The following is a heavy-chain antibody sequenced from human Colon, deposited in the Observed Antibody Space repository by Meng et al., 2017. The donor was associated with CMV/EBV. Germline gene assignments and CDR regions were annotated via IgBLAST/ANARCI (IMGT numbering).Heavy chain of an antibody. J-gene: IGHJ4*02. CDR3: ARDGFTYGYYFDY. D-gene: IGHD5-18*01. CDR1: GFPFSSYS. CDR2: ITSSSSST. V-gene: IGHV3-21*06. Sequence: GESLKISCAASGFPFSSYSMNWVRQAPGKGLEWVSSITSSSSSTYYADLVQGRFTISRDNAKNLLYLQMNSLRAEYTAVYYCARDGFTYGYYFDYWGQGTLVTVSS.